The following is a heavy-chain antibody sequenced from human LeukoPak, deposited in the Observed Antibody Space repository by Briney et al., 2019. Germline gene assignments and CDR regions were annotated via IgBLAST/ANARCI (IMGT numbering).Heavy chain of an antibody. V-gene: IGHV3-21*01. CDR2: ISSSSTYI. CDR3: ARGTVAGNLYFFDY. D-gene: IGHD6-19*01. J-gene: IGHJ4*02. CDR1: GFTFSTYY. Sequence: PGGSLRFSCAASGFTFSTYYMNWVRQAPGKGLEWVSSISSSSTYIYYADSVKGRFTISRDNAKNSLYLQMNSLRAEDTAVYYCARGTVAGNLYFFDYWGQGTLVTVSS.